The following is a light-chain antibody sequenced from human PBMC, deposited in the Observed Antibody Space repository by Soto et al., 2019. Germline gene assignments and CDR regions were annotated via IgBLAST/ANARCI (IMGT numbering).Light chain of an antibody. V-gene: IGLV2-8*01. CDR2: EVS. CDR1: SSDVGGYNY. J-gene: IGLJ1*01. Sequence: QSALTQPPSASGSPGQLVTISCTGTSSDVGGYNYVSWYQQHPGKAPKLMIYEVSERPSGVPDRFSGSKSSNTASLTVSGLQAEDEADYYCSSYAGSNNFVFGTGTKVTVL. CDR3: SSYAGSNNFV.